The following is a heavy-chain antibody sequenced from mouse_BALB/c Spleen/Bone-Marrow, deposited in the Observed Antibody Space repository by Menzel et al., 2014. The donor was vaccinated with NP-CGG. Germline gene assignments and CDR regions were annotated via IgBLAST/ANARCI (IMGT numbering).Heavy chain of an antibody. CDR1: GYTFTSYY. J-gene: IGHJ4*01. CDR3: TRSRRDYAMDY. Sequence: QLQQSGAELVKPGASVKLSCKASGYTFTSYYMYWVKQRPGQGLEWIGEINPSNGGTNFNEKFKSKATLTVDKSSRTAYMQLSSLTSEDSAVYYCTRSRRDYAMDYWGQGTSVTVSS. V-gene: IGHV1S81*02. D-gene: IGHD1-1*01. CDR2: INPSNGGT.